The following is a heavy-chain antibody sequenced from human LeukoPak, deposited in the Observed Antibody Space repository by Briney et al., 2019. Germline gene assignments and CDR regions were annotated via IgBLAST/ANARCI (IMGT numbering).Heavy chain of an antibody. D-gene: IGHD4-17*01. J-gene: IGHJ4*02. V-gene: IGHV3-9*01. CDR1: GFTFDDYA. CDR3: AKDYGDYPLGFDY. CDR2: ISWNSGSI. Sequence: GGSLRLSCAASGFTFDDYAIHWVRQAPGEGLEWVSGISWNSGSIGYADSVKGRFTISRDNAKNSLYLQMNSLRAEDTALYYCAKDYGDYPLGFDYWGQGTLVPVSS.